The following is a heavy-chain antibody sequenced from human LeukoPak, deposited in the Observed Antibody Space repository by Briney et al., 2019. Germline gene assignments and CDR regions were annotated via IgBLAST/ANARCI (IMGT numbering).Heavy chain of an antibody. J-gene: IGHJ2*01. Sequence: GGSLKLSCAASGFTFSGSAMHWVLQASGKGLEWVGRVRSKDNGYAASYTASVKGRFTVSRDDSKNTAYLQMDSLKTEDTAVYFCSRTSDIAWYFDLWGRGTLVTVSS. D-gene: IGHD5-12*01. CDR1: GFTFSGSA. CDR2: VRSKDNGYAA. V-gene: IGHV3-73*01. CDR3: SRTSDIAWYFDL.